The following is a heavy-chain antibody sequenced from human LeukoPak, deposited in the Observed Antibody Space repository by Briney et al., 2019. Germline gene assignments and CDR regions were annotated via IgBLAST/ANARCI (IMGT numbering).Heavy chain of an antibody. Sequence: PGGSLRLSCAASGFTFSSYSMNWVRQAPGKGLEWVSYISSSSSTIYYADSVKGRFTISRDNAKNSLYLQMNSLRAEDTAVYYCARSPHSSGSAGYYYCYYMDVWGKGTTVTVSS. CDR2: ISSSSSTI. CDR3: ARSPHSSGSAGYYYCYYMDV. J-gene: IGHJ6*03. CDR1: GFTFSSYS. D-gene: IGHD3-22*01. V-gene: IGHV3-48*04.